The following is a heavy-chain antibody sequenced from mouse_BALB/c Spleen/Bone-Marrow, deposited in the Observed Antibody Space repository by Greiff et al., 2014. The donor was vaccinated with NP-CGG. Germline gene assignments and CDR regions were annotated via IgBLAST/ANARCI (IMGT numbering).Heavy chain of an antibody. CDR3: ASRFDEAWFAY. CDR1: GYSITSDYA. Sequence: VQLKESGPGLVKPSQSLSLTCTVTGYSITSDYAWNWIRQFPGNKLEWMGYVSYSCSTSYNPSLKSRISITRDTSKNQFFLQLNSVTTEDTATYYCASRFDEAWFAYWGQGTLVTVSA. J-gene: IGHJ3*01. CDR2: VSYSCST. V-gene: IGHV3-2*02. D-gene: IGHD2-14*01.